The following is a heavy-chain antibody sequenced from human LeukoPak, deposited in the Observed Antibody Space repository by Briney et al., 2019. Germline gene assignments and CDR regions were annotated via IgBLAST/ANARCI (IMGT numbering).Heavy chain of an antibody. CDR1: GFTFDDYA. CDR3: AKDSGSYSIYFDY. Sequence: PGGSLRLSCAASGFTFDDYAMHWVRQAPGKGLEWVSGISWNSGSIGYADSVKGRFTISRDNAKNSLYLQMNSLRAEDMALYYCAKDSGSYSIYFDYWGQGTLVTVSS. CDR2: ISWNSGSI. D-gene: IGHD1-26*01. J-gene: IGHJ4*02. V-gene: IGHV3-9*03.